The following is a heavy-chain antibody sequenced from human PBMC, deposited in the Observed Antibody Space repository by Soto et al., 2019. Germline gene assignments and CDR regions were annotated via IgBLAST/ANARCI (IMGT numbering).Heavy chain of an antibody. Sequence: EVQLLGSGGGLVQPGGSLRLSCTASGFAFSSYAMNWVRQAPGKGLEWVSGIVDTGGRTFYADSVKGRFTISRDNAKNTLYLEMNSLRAEDTAIYYCAPVPAASSYYNTDVWGQGTTVTVSS. CDR2: IVDTGGRT. CDR1: GFAFSSYA. CDR3: APVPAASSYYNTDV. V-gene: IGHV3-23*01. J-gene: IGHJ6*02. D-gene: IGHD2-2*01.